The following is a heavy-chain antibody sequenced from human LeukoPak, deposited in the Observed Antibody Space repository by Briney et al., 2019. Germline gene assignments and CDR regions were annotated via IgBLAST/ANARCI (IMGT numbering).Heavy chain of an antibody. CDR1: GYIFTRYG. CDR2: ISAHYGNT. Sequence: ASVKVSCKXSGYIFTRYGISWVRQAPGQGLEWMGWISAHYGNTNYAQKFQGRLTMTTDTSTNTAYMELRSLRPDDTAVYYCARDFFHGHCSGLSCFLLDYWGQGSLVTVSS. J-gene: IGHJ4*02. D-gene: IGHD2-15*01. V-gene: IGHV1-18*01. CDR3: ARDFFHGHCSGLSCFLLDY.